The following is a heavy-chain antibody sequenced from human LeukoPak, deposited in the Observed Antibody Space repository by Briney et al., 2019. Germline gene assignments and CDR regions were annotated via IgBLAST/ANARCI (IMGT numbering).Heavy chain of an antibody. CDR2: INPNSGAT. V-gene: IGHV1-2*06. Sequence: ASVKVSCKASGYTFTDYYLHWVRQAPGQGLEWMGRINPNSGATNYAQKFQGRVTMTRDTSISKAYMELSRLRSEDTAVYYCARVGVRESSSWYYDAFDIWGQGTMVTVSS. J-gene: IGHJ3*02. CDR1: GYTFTDYY. D-gene: IGHD6-13*01. CDR3: ARVGVRESSSWYYDAFDI.